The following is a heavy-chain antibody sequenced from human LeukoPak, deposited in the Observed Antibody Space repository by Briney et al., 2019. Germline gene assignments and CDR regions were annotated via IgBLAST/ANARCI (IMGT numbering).Heavy chain of an antibody. Sequence: ASVKVSCKASGYTFTDYYMHWVRQAPGQGLEWMGWINPNSGGTNYAQKFQGRVTMTTDTSISTAYMEVSRLRSDDTAVYYCAREEEGGTFDYWGQGTLVTVSS. CDR1: GYTFTDYY. CDR3: AREEEGGTFDY. V-gene: IGHV1-2*02. J-gene: IGHJ4*02. D-gene: IGHD3-16*01. CDR2: INPNSGGT.